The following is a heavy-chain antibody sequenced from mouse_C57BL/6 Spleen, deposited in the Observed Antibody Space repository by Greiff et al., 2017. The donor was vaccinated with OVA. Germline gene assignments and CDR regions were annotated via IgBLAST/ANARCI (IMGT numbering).Heavy chain of an antibody. V-gene: IGHV1-64*01. Sequence: QVQLQQPGAELVKPGASVKLSCKASGYTFTSYWMHWVKQRPGQGLEWIGMIHPNSGSTNYNEKFKSKATLTVDKSSSTAYMQLSSLTSEDSAVYDCARGTTVVATDYAMDYWGQGTSVTVSS. CDR2: IHPNSGST. D-gene: IGHD1-1*01. CDR3: ARGTTVVATDYAMDY. J-gene: IGHJ4*01. CDR1: GYTFTSYW.